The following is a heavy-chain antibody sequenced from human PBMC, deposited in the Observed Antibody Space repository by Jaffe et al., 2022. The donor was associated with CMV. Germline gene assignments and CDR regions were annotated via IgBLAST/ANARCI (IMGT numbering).Heavy chain of an antibody. Sequence: EVQLVESGGGLVQPGRSLRLSCAASGFTFDDYAMHWVRQAPGKGLEWVSGISWNSGSIGYADSVKGRFTISRDNAKNSLYLQMNSLRAEDTALYYCAKSPVPAPRYCSGGSCYSVGYYFDYWGQGTLVTVSS. V-gene: IGHV3-9*01. CDR1: GFTFDDYA. D-gene: IGHD2-15*01. CDR2: ISWNSGSI. J-gene: IGHJ4*02. CDR3: AKSPVPAPRYCSGGSCYSVGYYFDY.